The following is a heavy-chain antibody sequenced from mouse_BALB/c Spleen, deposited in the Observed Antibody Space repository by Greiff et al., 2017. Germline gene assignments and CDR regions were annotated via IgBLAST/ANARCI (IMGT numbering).Heavy chain of an antibody. V-gene: IGHV5-12-2*01. J-gene: IGHJ1*01. CDR3: ARHSRYGNYGYFDV. Sequence: EVKLMESGGGLVQPGGSLKLSCAASGFTFSSYTMSWVRQTPEKRLEWVAYISNGGGSTYYPDTVKGRFTISRDNAKNTLYLQMSSLKSEDTAMYYCARHSRYGNYGYFDVWGAGTTVTVSS. CDR2: ISNGGGST. CDR1: GFTFSSYT. D-gene: IGHD2-10*02.